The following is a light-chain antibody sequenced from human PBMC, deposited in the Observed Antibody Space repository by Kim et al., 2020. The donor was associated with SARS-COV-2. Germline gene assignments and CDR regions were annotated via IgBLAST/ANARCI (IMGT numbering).Light chain of an antibody. Sequence: SYELTQPPSVSVSPGQTARITCSGDALGKQFAYWYQQKPGQAPVLVMNKDSERPAGIPDRFSGASSGTTVTLTISGVQAEDEADYYCQSTDNGGTHYVFG. J-gene: IGLJ1*01. CDR3: QSTDNGGTHYV. V-gene: IGLV3-25*03. CDR2: KDS. CDR1: ALGKQF.